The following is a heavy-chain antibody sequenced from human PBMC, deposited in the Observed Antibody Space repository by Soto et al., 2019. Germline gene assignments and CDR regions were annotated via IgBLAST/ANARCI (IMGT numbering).Heavy chain of an antibody. Sequence: EVQLVEPGGGLIQPGGSLRLSCAASGFSFNTYAMNWVRQAPGKGLEWISYISSSSSRIYYADSVKGRFTLSRDNAKNSLYLQMNSLRAEDTAVYYCASDPGIAAAGMDYWGQGTLVTVSS. CDR3: ASDPGIAAAGMDY. J-gene: IGHJ4*02. D-gene: IGHD6-25*01. CDR2: ISSSSSRI. V-gene: IGHV3-48*04. CDR1: GFSFNTYA.